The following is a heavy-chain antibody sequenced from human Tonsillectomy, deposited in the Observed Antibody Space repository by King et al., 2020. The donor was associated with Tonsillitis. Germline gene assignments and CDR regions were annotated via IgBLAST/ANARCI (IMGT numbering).Heavy chain of an antibody. Sequence: VQLVESGGGLVQPGGTLRLSCEASRFTFSSYAMSWVRQAPGKGLEWVSTIRGSGGSTYYADPVKGRFTVSRDNFKNTLYPQMNSLRAEDTAVYYCAKQSCSGGSCTSDYWGQGTLVTVSS. CDR1: RFTFSSYA. V-gene: IGHV3-23*04. J-gene: IGHJ4*02. CDR2: IRGSGGST. D-gene: IGHD2-15*01. CDR3: AKQSCSGGSCTSDY.